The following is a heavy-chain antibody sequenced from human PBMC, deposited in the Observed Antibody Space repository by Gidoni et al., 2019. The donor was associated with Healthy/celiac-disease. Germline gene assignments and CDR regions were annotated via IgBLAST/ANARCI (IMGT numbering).Heavy chain of an antibody. CDR1: GFTFSSYA. D-gene: IGHD2-15*01. J-gene: IGHJ5*02. Sequence: EVQLLESGGGLVQPGGSLRLSCAASGFTFSSYAMSWVRQAPGKGLEWVSAISGCGGSTYYADFVKVRFTISRDNSKNTLYLQMNSLRAEDTAVYYCAKWGGNIVVVVAATRDWFDPWGQGTLVTVSS. V-gene: IGHV3-23*01. CDR2: ISGCGGST. CDR3: AKWGGNIVVVVAATRDWFDP.